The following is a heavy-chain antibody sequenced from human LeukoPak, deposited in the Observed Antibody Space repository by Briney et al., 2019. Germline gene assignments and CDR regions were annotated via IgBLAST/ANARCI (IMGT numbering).Heavy chain of an antibody. CDR1: GGSISSYY. J-gene: IGHJ3*02. CDR2: LSKSGNK. CDR3: SRARYGNSFYVFDI. V-gene: IGHV4-59*01. D-gene: IGHD2-2*01. Sequence: SETLSLTCTVPGGSISSYYWRWIRLPPGKGLEWIGYLSKSGNKNYSPSLKSRVTIFGSKYKNHFSIKLSSVTAAEKAAYYYSRARYGNSFYVFDIWGQGRLVTVCS.